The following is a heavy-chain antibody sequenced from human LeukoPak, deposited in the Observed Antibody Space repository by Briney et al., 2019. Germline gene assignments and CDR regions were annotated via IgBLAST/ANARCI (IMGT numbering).Heavy chain of an antibody. J-gene: IGHJ3*02. D-gene: IGHD2-2*01. CDR1: GGSISSYY. CDR2: IYYSGST. V-gene: IGHV4-59*01. Sequence: SETLSLTCTVPGGSISSYYWSWIRQPPGKGLEWIGYIYYSGSTNYNPSLKSRVTISVDTSKNQFSLKLSSVTAADTAVYYCARDPVPPYCSSTSCYYAFDIWGQGTMVTVSS. CDR3: ARDPVPPYCSSTSCYYAFDI.